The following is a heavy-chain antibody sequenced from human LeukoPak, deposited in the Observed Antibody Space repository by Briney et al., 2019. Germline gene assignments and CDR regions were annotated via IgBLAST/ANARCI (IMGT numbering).Heavy chain of an antibody. D-gene: IGHD4/OR15-4a*01. J-gene: IGHJ4*02. Sequence: SETLSLTCTVSGASISSHYWSWIRQPPGRGLEWIEYIHYSGITSYDPSLKSRVTISVDTSKSQFSLNLSSVTAADTAVYYCARVYDYGKFDYWGPGTLVTVSS. CDR2: IHYSGIT. V-gene: IGHV4-59*11. CDR3: ARVYDYGKFDY. CDR1: GASISSHY.